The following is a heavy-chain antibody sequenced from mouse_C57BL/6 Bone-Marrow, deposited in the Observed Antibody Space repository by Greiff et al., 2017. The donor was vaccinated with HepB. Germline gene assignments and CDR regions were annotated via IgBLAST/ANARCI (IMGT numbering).Heavy chain of an antibody. CDR1: GYTFTSYW. CDR2: IDPSDSET. CDR3: ARDDGSSWGYFDV. Sequence: QVQLQQPGAELVRPGSSVKLSCKASGYTFTSYWMHWVKQRPIQGLEWIGNIDPSDSETHYQQKFKDKATLTVDKSSSTAYMQISSLTSEDSAVYYCARDDGSSWGYFDVWGTGTTVTVSS. J-gene: IGHJ1*03. D-gene: IGHD1-1*01. V-gene: IGHV1-52*01.